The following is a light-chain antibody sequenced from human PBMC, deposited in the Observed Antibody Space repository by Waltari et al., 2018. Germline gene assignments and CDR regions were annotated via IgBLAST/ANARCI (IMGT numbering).Light chain of an antibody. CDR1: QNIRKY. CDR3: QQGSSAPLT. J-gene: IGKJ4*01. CDR2: TAS. Sequence: DIQMTQSPSSLSACLGDRVSITCRASQNIRKYLNWYQQKPGKAPKLLIYTASNLQSGVPSRFSGSGSGTDFTLTISSLQPEDFATYYCQQGSSAPLTFGGGTNVDI. V-gene: IGKV1-39*01.